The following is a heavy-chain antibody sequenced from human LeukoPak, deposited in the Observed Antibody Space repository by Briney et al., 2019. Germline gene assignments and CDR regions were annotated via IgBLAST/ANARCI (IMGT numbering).Heavy chain of an antibody. CDR3: ARESSGWYHDY. D-gene: IGHD6-19*01. CDR1: GGSISSYY. CDR2: IYSSGST. V-gene: IGHV4-4*07. J-gene: IGHJ4*02. Sequence: KPSETLSLTCTVSGGSISSYYWNWIRQPAGRGLEWVGRIYSSGSTNNNPSPKSGVTTSGDTTKNQLSLKLSSVTAEDTAVYYCARESSGWYHDYWGQGTMVTVSS.